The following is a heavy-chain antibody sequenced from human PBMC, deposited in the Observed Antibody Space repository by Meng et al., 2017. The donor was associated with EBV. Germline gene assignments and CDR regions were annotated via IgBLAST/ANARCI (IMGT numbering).Heavy chain of an antibody. V-gene: IGHV1-69*01. CDR2: LIPMSGAP. J-gene: IGHJ4*02. D-gene: IGHD3-10*01. CDR1: GGTFRSDA. Sequence: QGQLHQSGAEVKKPGSSVKVSCRSSGGTFRSDAVSWVRQAPGQGLEWMGGLIPMSGAPHYAQKFQDRVTIIADESTSTHSMELNNLRFEDTAMYYCASESGRGFTPDYWGQGTLVTVSS. CDR3: ASESGRGFTPDY.